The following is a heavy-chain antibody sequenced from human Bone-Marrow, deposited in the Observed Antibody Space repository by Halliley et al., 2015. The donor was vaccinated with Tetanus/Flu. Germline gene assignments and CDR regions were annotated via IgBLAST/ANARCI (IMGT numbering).Heavy chain of an antibody. V-gene: IGHV4-59*03. CDR3: AAPRGGSSWYDF. D-gene: IGHD6-13*01. Sequence: WIGYISSSGSPNYNPSLKSRISISLDKSKNQFSLKGTAVTAADTAMYYCAAPRGGSSWYDFWGQGALVIVSS. CDR2: ISSSGSP. J-gene: IGHJ5*01.